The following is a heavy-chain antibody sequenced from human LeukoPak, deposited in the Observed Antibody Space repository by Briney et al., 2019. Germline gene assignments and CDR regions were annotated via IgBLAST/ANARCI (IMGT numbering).Heavy chain of an antibody. Sequence: SVKVSCKASGGTFSSYAISWVRQAPGQGLEWMGGIIPIFGTANYAQKFQGRVTMTRNTSISTAYMELSSLRSEDTAVYYCARGYNYYDSSGYLRYRYNWFDPWGQGTLVTVSS. V-gene: IGHV1-69*05. CDR3: ARGYNYYDSSGYLRYRYNWFDP. D-gene: IGHD3-22*01. CDR2: IIPIFGTA. J-gene: IGHJ5*02. CDR1: GGTFSSYA.